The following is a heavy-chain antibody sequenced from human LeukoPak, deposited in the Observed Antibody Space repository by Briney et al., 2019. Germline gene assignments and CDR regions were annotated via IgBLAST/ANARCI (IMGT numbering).Heavy chain of an antibody. J-gene: IGHJ4*02. CDR3: ARDRTLEVGEFDY. Sequence: KPSETLSLTCTVSGVSITSSSYYWGWIRQPPGKGLEWIGTIYYSGSTYYNPSLKSRVTISVDTSKNQFSLNLSSVTAADTAVYYCARDRTLEVGEFDYWGQGTLVTVSS. D-gene: IGHD3-10*01. CDR1: GVSITSSSYY. V-gene: IGHV4-39*02. CDR2: IYYSGST.